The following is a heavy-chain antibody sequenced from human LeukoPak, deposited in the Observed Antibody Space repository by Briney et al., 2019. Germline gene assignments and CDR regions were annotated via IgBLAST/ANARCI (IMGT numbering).Heavy chain of an antibody. CDR3: ARGSGYYDRVLDY. Sequence: GGSLRLSCAASGFTFSDYYMSWIRQAPGKGLEWVSYISSSGSYTNYADSVKGRFTISRDNAKNSPYLQMNSLRAEDTAVYFCARGSGYYDRVLDYWGQGTLVTVSS. CDR2: ISSSGSYT. D-gene: IGHD3-22*01. J-gene: IGHJ4*02. CDR1: GFTFSDYY. V-gene: IGHV3-11*03.